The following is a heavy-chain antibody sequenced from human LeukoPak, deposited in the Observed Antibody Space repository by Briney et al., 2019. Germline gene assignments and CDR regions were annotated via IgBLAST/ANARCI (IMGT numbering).Heavy chain of an antibody. J-gene: IGHJ4*02. CDR3: ARHTTVGTPSIDY. CDR2: INPGDSDT. V-gene: IGHV5-51*01. Sequence: GESLKISCKGSGYTFTSYWIGWVRQMPGKGLEWMGIINPGDSDTRYSPSFQGQVTISVDKSISSAYLQWNSLKASDTAMYYCARHTTVGTPSIDYWGQGTLVTVSS. CDR1: GYTFTSYW. D-gene: IGHD4-23*01.